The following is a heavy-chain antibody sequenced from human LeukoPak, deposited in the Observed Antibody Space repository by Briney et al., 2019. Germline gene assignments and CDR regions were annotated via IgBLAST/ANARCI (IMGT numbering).Heavy chain of an antibody. J-gene: IGHJ4*02. CDR2: IYYRGST. V-gene: IGHV4-59*01. Sequence: SETLSVTCTDSGGSTSSYYGSWIREPLGKGREWVGYIYYRGSTNYNPSLKSRVTISVDTSKNQFSLKLSSVTAADTAVYYCATSSSSAAYYFDYWGQGTLVTVSS. CDR3: ATSSSSAAYYFDY. D-gene: IGHD6-19*01. CDR1: GGSTSSYY.